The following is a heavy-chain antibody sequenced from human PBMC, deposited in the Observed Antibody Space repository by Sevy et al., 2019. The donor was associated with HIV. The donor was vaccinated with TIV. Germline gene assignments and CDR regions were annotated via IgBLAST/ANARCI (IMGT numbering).Heavy chain of an antibody. CDR2: IWYDGSNK. Sequence: GGSLRLSCAASGFTFSSYGMHWVRQAPGKGLEWVAVIWYDGSNKYYADSVKGRFTISRDNSKNTLYLQMNSLRAEDTAVYYCARDDRYGVSYFDYWGQGTLVTVSS. J-gene: IGHJ4*02. CDR1: GFTFSSYG. D-gene: IGHD4-17*01. CDR3: ARDDRYGVSYFDY. V-gene: IGHV3-33*01.